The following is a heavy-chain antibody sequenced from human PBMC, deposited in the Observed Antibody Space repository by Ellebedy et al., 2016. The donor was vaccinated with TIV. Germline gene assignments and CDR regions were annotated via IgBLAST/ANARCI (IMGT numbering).Heavy chain of an antibody. CDR3: ARGADYDFWTGYYTAFDP. Sequence: SETLSLXCTVSGGSISGHSWNWVRQPPGKGLDWFAYIYDTGDTDYNPSLKSRVTISLDTSKNQFSLRLTSLTAADTAVYYCARGADYDFWTGYYTAFDPWGQGTLVTVSS. CDR1: GGSISGHS. V-gene: IGHV4-59*11. D-gene: IGHD3-3*01. J-gene: IGHJ5*02. CDR2: IYDTGDT.